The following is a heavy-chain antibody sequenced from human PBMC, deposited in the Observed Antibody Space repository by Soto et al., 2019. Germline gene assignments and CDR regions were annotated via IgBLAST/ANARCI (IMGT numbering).Heavy chain of an antibody. CDR2: IFYSGNT. CDR1: GGYTSPYY. Sequence: TLSLTCTVSGGYTSPYYWSWIRQPPGKGPEWIGYIFYSGNTNYNPSLRSRVTISVDTSKNQFSLKLSSVTAADTAVYYCARDSGYGDPFDYWGQGTLVTVSS. D-gene: IGHD4-17*01. V-gene: IGHV4-59*01. CDR3: ARDSGYGDPFDY. J-gene: IGHJ4*02.